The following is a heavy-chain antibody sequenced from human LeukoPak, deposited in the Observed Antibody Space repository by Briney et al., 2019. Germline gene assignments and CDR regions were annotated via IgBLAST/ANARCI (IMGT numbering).Heavy chain of an antibody. Sequence: SETLSLTCTVSGGSISSYYWSWIRQPPGKGLEWIGYIYYSGSTNYNPSLKSRVTISVDTSRNQFSLKLSSVTAADTAVYYCARLGQRSFPVDYWGQGTLVTVSS. CDR1: GGSISSYY. V-gene: IGHV4-59*08. J-gene: IGHJ4*02. CDR3: ARLGQRSFPVDY. CDR2: IYYSGST.